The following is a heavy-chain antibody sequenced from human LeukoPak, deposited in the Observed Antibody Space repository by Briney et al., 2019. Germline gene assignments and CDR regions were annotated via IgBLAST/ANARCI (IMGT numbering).Heavy chain of an antibody. Sequence: GGSLRLSCAASGVILNASAIYWVRQAFRKGVEWVGRIRSKDHAYATSYAASLKGRFTISRDDSKNMAYLQMTSLKIEDTAVYYCTSPIFSSIPSRPVDYWGQGTLVTVSS. CDR3: TSPIFSSIPSRPVDY. CDR2: IRSKDHAYAT. D-gene: IGHD3-3*01. V-gene: IGHV3-73*01. CDR1: GVILNASA. J-gene: IGHJ4*02.